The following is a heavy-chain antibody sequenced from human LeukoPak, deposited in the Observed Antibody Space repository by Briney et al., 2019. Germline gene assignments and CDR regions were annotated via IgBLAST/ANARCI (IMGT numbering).Heavy chain of an antibody. CDR3: AKDRGGGYSYGFVDY. CDR1: GFTFSRNA. Sequence: PGGSLRLSCAASGFTFSRNAMAWVRQAPGKGLEWVSAISGNGRDTYYPDSVKGRFTISRDNSKNTLYLQMNSLRAEDTAVYYCAKDRGGGYSYGFVDYWGQGTLVTVSS. J-gene: IGHJ4*02. CDR2: ISGNGRDT. V-gene: IGHV3-23*01. D-gene: IGHD5-18*01.